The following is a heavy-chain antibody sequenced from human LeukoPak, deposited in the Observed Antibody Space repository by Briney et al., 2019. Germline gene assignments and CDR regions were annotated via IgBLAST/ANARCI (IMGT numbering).Heavy chain of an antibody. CDR2: IYHSGST. V-gene: IGHV4-30-2*01. CDR3: ARSGYHTNAFDI. J-gene: IGHJ3*02. D-gene: IGHD3-3*01. CDR1: GGSISSGGYS. Sequence: SESLSLTCAVSGGSISSGGYSWSWIRQPPGTGLEWIGYIYHSGSTYYNPSLKSRVTISVDGSKNQFSLKLSSVTAADTAVYYCARSGYHTNAFDIWGQGTMVTVSS.